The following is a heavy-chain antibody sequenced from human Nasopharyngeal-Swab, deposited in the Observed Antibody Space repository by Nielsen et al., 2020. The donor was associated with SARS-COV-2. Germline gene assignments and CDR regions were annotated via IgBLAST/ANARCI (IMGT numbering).Heavy chain of an antibody. CDR1: GVSFRDNDHL. Sequence: SETLSLTCTVSGVSFRDNDHLWGWIRQPPGKGLEWIGYVHFLGSTDYNPSLKSRVTISLDTSNYQFSLRLSSVTAADTAVYYCARDSYRDAFDIWGQGTMATVSS. J-gene: IGHJ3*02. CDR2: VHFLGST. V-gene: IGHV4-61*08. CDR3: ARDSYRDAFDI.